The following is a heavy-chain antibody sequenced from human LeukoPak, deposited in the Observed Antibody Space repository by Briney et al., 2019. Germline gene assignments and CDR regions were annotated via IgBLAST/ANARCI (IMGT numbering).Heavy chain of an antibody. CDR2: IYYSRNT. J-gene: IGHJ4*02. CDR3: ARQSVRAIAIAARPGNYFDY. CDR1: GGSICSSSDY. Sequence: SETLSLTCTVSGGSICSSSDYWGWIRQPPGKGLEWIGSIYYSRNTYYNPSLKSRVTISLDTSKNQFSLKLSSVTAADTAMYYCARQSVRAIAIAARPGNYFDYWGQGTLVTVSS. D-gene: IGHD6-6*01. V-gene: IGHV4-39*01.